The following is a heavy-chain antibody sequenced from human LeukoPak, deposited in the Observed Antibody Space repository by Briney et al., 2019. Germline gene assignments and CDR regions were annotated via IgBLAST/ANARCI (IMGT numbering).Heavy chain of an antibody. D-gene: IGHD3-22*01. CDR3: TRNPVDYYDSSGYDHDAFDI. CDR1: GFTFGDYA. Sequence: GGSLRLSCTASGFTFGDYAMSWFRQAPGKGLEWVGFIRSKAYGGTTEYAASVKGRFTISRDDSKSIAYLQMNSLKTEDTAVYYCTRNPVDYYDSSGYDHDAFDIWGQGTMVTVSS. J-gene: IGHJ3*02. CDR2: IRSKAYGGTT. V-gene: IGHV3-49*03.